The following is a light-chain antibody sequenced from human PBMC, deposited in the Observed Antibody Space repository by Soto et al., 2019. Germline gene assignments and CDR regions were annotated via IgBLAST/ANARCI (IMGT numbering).Light chain of an antibody. CDR2: TNN. J-gene: IGLJ7*01. Sequence: QPVLTQPPSASGTPGQRVTISCSGSSSNIGSNYVYWYQQLPRTAPKLLIYTNNQRPSGVPDRFSGSKSGTSASLAISGLRSEDEADYYCAAWDDSLSGAVFGGGTQPTVL. V-gene: IGLV1-47*01. CDR1: SSNIGSNY. CDR3: AAWDDSLSGAV.